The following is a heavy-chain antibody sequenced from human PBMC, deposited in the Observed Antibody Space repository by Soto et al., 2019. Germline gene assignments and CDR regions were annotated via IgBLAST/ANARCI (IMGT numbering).Heavy chain of an antibody. CDR3: AREGEGMGYYFDY. J-gene: IGHJ4*02. Sequence: QLQLQESGSGLVKPSQTLSLTCGVSGDSISRGSYSWSWIRQPPGEGLEWIGYIYHSGITYYNPYLKGRVTISVDTSKNQFSLSLTSVTAADTGVYYCAREGEGMGYYFDYWGQGILVTVS. CDR1: GDSISRGSYS. D-gene: IGHD3-16*01. CDR2: IYHSGIT. V-gene: IGHV4-30-2*01.